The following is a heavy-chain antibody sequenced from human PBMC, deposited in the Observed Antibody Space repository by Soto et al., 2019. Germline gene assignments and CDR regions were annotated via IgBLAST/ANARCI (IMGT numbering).Heavy chain of an antibody. CDR2: LDPEEDDK. Sequence: VQLIQSGAEVKKPGTTVKLSCQASGYRLTDNSIHWVRQAPGKGLEWMGLLDPEEDDKVYGDQFLCRDAFTSDLTTDTVYWERNRLGSEDTGVYYCSTEPGYGKTWGQGTLVNASS. V-gene: IGHV1-69-2*01. J-gene: IGHJ5*02. CDR3: STEPGYGKT. D-gene: IGHD5-18*01. CDR1: GYRLTDNS.